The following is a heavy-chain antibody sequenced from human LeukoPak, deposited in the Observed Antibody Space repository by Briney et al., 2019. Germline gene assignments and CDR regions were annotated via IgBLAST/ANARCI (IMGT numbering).Heavy chain of an antibody. CDR3: ARRGHGSGSYYFDY. CDR2: IAASIPNT. CDR1: GFTFSSYA. J-gene: IGHJ4*02. D-gene: IGHD3-10*01. Sequence: HPGGSLRLSCAASGFTFSSYAMSWVRQAPGKGLEWVSAIAASIPNTYYTDSVRGRFTISRDNSKNTLSLQMRSLRAEDTAVYFCARRGHGSGSYYFDYWGQGTLVTVSS. V-gene: IGHV3-23*01.